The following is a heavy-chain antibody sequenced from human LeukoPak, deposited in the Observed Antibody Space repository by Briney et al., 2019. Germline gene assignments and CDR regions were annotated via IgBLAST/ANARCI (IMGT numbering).Heavy chain of an antibody. V-gene: IGHV1-24*01. J-gene: IGHJ6*03. D-gene: IGHD6-19*01. Sequence: ASVKVPCKVSGYTLTELSMHWVRQAPGKGLEWMGGFDPEDGETIYAQKFQGRVTITRNTSISTAYMELSSLRSEDTAVYYCARGGHSSGWYYYYYYMDVWGKGTTVTVSS. CDR2: FDPEDGET. CDR3: ARGGHSSGWYYYYYYMDV. CDR1: GYTLTELS.